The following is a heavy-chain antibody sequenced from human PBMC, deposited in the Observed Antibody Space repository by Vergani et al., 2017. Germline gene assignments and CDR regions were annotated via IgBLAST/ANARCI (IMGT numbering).Heavy chain of an antibody. CDR3: AKGKESGSYGRNWFDP. D-gene: IGHD1-26*01. Sequence: EVQLFESGGGLVQPGGSLRLSCAASGFTFSSYAMSWVRQAPGKGLEWVSAISGSGGSTYYADSVKGRFTISRDNSKNTLYLQMNSLRAEDTAVYYCAKGKESGSYGRNWFDPWGQGTLVTVSS. V-gene: IGHV3-23*01. CDR2: ISGSGGST. CDR1: GFTFSSYA. J-gene: IGHJ5*02.